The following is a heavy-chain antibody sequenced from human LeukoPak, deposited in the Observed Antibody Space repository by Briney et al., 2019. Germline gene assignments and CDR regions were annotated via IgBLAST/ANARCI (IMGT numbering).Heavy chain of an antibody. CDR1: GFTFSSYA. CDR3: AKAQRGEMATITSY. J-gene: IGHJ4*02. D-gene: IGHD5-24*01. Sequence: PGGSLRLSCAASGFTFSSYAMSWVRQAPGKGLEWVSAISGSGGSTYYADSVKGRFTISRDNSKNTLYLQMNSLRAEDTAVYYCAKAQRGEMATITSYWGQGTLVTVSS. CDR2: ISGSGGST. V-gene: IGHV3-23*01.